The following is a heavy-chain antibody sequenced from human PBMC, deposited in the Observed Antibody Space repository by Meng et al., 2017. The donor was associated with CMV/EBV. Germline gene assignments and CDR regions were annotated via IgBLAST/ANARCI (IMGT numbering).Heavy chain of an antibody. CDR1: GYSFTSYW. J-gene: IGHJ4*02. D-gene: IGHD3-3*02. CDR3: ARDAGTFLAYRGYFDY. Sequence: KISCKGSGYSFTSYWISWVRQAPGQGLEWMGGIIPILGIANYAQKFQGRVTITADKSTSTAYMELSSLRSEDTAVYYCARDAGTFLAYRGYFDYWGQGTLVTVSS. CDR2: IIPILGIA. V-gene: IGHV1-69*10.